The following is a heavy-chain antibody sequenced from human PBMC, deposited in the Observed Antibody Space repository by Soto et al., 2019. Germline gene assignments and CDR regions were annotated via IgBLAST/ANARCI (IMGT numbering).Heavy chain of an antibody. CDR1: GFTFSDNL. CDR2: LNPDTGNT. J-gene: IGHJ3*01. Sequence: QVQLVQSGADLKKPGASVNIYCTASGFTFSDNLINWVRQLPGQGLEGMGWLNPDTGNTRYSETFQGRVTISRQPSASIDYLELSGLENEDTALYFCERDLQSVGPRANAAFDVWGQVTMINVST. CDR3: ERDLQSVGPRANAAFDV. V-gene: IGHV1-3*01. D-gene: IGHD4-4*01.